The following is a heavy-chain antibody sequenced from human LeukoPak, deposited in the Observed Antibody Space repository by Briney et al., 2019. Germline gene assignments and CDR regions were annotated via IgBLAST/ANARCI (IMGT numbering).Heavy chain of an antibody. Sequence: PSETLSLTCTVFGGSVSSSSYYWDWIRQPPGKGLEWIGSIYYSGSTYYNPSPKSRVTISVDTSKNQFSLKLNSVTAADTAMYYCAKSGGYGLIDYWGQGTLVTVSS. CDR3: AKSGGYGLIDY. V-gene: IGHV4-39*01. CDR2: IYYSGST. D-gene: IGHD1-26*01. J-gene: IGHJ4*02. CDR1: GGSVSSSSYY.